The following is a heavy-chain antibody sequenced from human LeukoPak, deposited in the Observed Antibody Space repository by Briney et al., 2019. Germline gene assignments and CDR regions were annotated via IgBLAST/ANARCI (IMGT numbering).Heavy chain of an antibody. J-gene: IGHJ4*02. V-gene: IGHV4-34*01. CDR3: AREPWSGTYYFDY. Sequence: SETLSLTCAVYGGSFSGYYWSWIRQPPGKGLEWIGEINHSGSTNYNPSLKSRVTISVDTSKNQFSLKLSSVTAADAAVYYCAREPWSGTYYFDYWGQGALVTVSS. CDR1: GGSFSGYY. CDR2: INHSGST. D-gene: IGHD1-14*01.